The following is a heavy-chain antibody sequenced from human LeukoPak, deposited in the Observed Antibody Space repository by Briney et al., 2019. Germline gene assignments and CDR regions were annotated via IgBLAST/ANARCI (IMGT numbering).Heavy chain of an antibody. J-gene: IGHJ4*02. D-gene: IGHD2-2*01. CDR2: IHSGGSS. CDR1: GFTVSHNY. CDR3: AGGPPAENLFDF. Sequence: PGGSLRLSCTASGFTVSHNYMHWVRQAPGKGLEWVSVIHSGGSSYHADSAKGRFTISRDNSKNTVFLQLNSLRAEDTAVYYCAGGPPAENLFDFGGRGPLVTVSS. V-gene: IGHV3-53*01.